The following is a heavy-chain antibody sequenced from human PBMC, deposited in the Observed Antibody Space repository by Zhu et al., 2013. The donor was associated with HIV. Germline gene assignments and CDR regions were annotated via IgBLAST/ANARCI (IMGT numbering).Heavy chain of an antibody. CDR2: IYHSGST. CDR3: AREPEGYFDY. J-gene: IGHJ4*02. V-gene: IGHV4-38-2*02. CDR1: GYSISSGYY. Sequence: QVQLQESGPGLVKPSETLSLTCAVSGYSISSGYYWGWIRQPPGKGLEWIGSIYHSGSTYYNPSLKSRVTISVDTSKNQFSLKLSSVTAADTAVYYCAREPEGYFDYWGQGTLVTVSS.